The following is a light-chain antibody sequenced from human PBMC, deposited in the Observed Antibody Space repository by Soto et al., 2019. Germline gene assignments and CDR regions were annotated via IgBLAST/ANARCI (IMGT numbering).Light chain of an antibody. CDR3: SSYTISSHVV. CDR1: SSDVGAYNY. J-gene: IGLJ2*01. V-gene: IGLV2-14*01. Sequence: QSALTQPASVSGSPGQSITISCSGTSSDVGAYNYVSWYQQHPGKAPKLMIYEVSNRPSGVSNRFSGSKSGNTASLTISGLQAEDEDDYSCSSYTISSHVVFGGGTKLTVL. CDR2: EVS.